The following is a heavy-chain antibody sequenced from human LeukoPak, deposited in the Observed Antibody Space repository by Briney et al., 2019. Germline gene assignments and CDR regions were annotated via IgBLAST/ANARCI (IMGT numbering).Heavy chain of an antibody. V-gene: IGHV3-23*01. CDR1: GLTFSDYA. CDR3: AKDYSESRVADVFFEY. J-gene: IGHJ4*02. CDR2: ITSGFTP. Sequence: PGGSLRLSCAASGLTFSDYAMSWFRQAPGKGVEWVSGITSGFTPHYADSVKGRFTISRDNSKNTFHLQLNSLRAEDTAVYYCAKDYSESRVADVFFEYWGQGTLVTVSS. D-gene: IGHD2-15*01.